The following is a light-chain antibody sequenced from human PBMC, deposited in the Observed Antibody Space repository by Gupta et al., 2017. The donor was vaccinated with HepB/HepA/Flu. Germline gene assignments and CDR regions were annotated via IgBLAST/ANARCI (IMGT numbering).Light chain of an antibody. J-gene: IGKJ4*01. CDR3: QQRYSWPLT. Sequence: EIVLTQSPAALSLSLGERATLSCRASQSVRTYLAWYQQKPGLAPRLLIYYISNRATGIPARFSGSGSGTDFTLTINSLEPEDFAVYYSQQRYSWPLTFGGGTTVEIK. V-gene: IGKV3-11*01. CDR1: QSVRTY. CDR2: YIS.